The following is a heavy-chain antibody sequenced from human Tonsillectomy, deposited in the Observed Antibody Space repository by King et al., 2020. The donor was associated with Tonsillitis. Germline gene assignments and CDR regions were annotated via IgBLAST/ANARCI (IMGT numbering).Heavy chain of an antibody. CDR2: ISYSGST. CDR1: GASISNGDYY. J-gene: IGHJ4*02. V-gene: IGHV4-31*03. Sequence: VQLQESGPGLVKPSQTLSLTFTVSGASISNGDYYWSWIRQHPGKGLEWIGYISYSGSTSYDPSLQSRVTMSVDTSKNQFSLKLCSVAGADSAVYYCASYAYTFWTSIGWGQGTLVTVSS. D-gene: IGHD3/OR15-3a*01. CDR3: ASYAYTFWTSIG.